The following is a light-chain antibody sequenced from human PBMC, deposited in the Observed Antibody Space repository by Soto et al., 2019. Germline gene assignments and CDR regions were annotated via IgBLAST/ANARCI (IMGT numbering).Light chain of an antibody. V-gene: IGKV3-20*01. CDR3: PQYGCVPIS. J-gene: IGKJ5*01. CDR1: SISN. CDR2: GAS. Sequence: SISNLAWYQQKPGQAPRLLIYGASTRATGIPDRFSGSGSGTDLNITVCGMDPEAWQAYYSPQYGCVPISLGAGTRLEI.